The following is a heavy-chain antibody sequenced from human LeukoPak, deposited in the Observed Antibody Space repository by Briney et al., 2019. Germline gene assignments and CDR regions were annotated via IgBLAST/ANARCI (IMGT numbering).Heavy chain of an antibody. CDR3: ARLVKNGQQLIRAKFDP. V-gene: IGHV4-59*08. CDR1: GGSISSYY. J-gene: IGHJ5*02. Sequence: SETLSLTCTVSGGSISSYYWSWIRQPPGKGLEWIGYIYYSGSTNYNPSLKSRVTISVDTSKNQFSLKLSSVTAADTAVYYCARLVKNGQQLIRAKFDPWGQGTLVTVSS. D-gene: IGHD6-13*01. CDR2: IYYSGST.